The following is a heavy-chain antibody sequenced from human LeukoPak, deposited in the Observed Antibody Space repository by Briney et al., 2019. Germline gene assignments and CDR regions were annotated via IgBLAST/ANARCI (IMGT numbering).Heavy chain of an antibody. CDR2: IYTSGST. Sequence: SQTLSLTCTVSGGSISSGSYYWSWIRQPAGKGLEWIGRIYTSGSTNYNPSLKSRVTISVDTSKNQFSLKLSSVTAADTAVYYCARGVSAAGTNWFDPWGQGTLVTASS. J-gene: IGHJ5*02. V-gene: IGHV4-61*02. D-gene: IGHD6-13*01. CDR3: ARGVSAAGTNWFDP. CDR1: GGSISSGSYY.